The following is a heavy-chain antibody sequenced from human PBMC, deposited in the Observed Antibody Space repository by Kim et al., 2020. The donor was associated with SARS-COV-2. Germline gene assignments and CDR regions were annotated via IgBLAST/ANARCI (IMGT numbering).Heavy chain of an antibody. V-gene: IGHV1-3*01. J-gene: IGHJ1*01. D-gene: IGHD5-12*01. Sequence: ASVKVSCKASGYIFTSFAIQWVRQAPGQSLEWMGYINAGTGNTKFSQQFQGRVTLTRDTSANTAYMELSSLRSEDTAVYYCARDRFHTGCDNWGQGTL. CDR3: ARDRFHTGCDN. CDR2: INAGTGNT. CDR1: GYIFTSFA.